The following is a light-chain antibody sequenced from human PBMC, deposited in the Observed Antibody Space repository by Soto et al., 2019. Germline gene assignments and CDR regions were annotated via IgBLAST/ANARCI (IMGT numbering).Light chain of an antibody. Sequence: QSALTQPASVSESPGQSITISCTGTSSDIGGYNYVSWYQQHPGKVPKLMIFEVSNRPSGVSYRFSGSKSGNTASLTISGLQAEDEADYYCSSYTGSSTLYVFGTGTRSPS. CDR2: EVS. V-gene: IGLV2-14*01. CDR1: SSDIGGYNY. CDR3: SSYTGSSTLYV. J-gene: IGLJ1*01.